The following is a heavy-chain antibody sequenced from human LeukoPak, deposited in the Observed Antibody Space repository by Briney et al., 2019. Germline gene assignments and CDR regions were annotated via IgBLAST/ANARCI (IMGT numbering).Heavy chain of an antibody. V-gene: IGHV3-48*04. CDR1: GFTFSSYS. Sequence: GGSLRLSCAASGFTFSSYSMNWVRQAPGKGLEWGSYISSSSSTIYYADSVKGRFTISRDNAKNSLYLQMNSLRAEDTAVYYCASLSLRWSDYWGQGTLVTVSS. D-gene: IGHD4-23*01. CDR2: ISSSSSTI. J-gene: IGHJ4*02. CDR3: ASLSLRWSDY.